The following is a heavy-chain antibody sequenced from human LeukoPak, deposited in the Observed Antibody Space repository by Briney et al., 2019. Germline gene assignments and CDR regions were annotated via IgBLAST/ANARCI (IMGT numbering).Heavy chain of an antibody. CDR1: GFTFRSYW. CDR3: TKDHFQGGAPSAFDL. V-gene: IGHV3-74*01. CDR2: INIDGSSG. D-gene: IGHD2/OR15-2a*01. Sequence: GGSLRLSCAASGFTFRSYWMHWVRQAPGKGLVWVSRINIDGSSGSYADSVEGRFTISRDNAKNTLYLQMNSLRAEDTAVYYCTKDHFQGGAPSAFDLWGPGTMVTVSS. J-gene: IGHJ3*01.